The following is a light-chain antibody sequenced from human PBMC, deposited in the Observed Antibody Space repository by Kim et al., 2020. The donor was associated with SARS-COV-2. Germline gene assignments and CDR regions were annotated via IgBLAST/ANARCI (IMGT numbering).Light chain of an antibody. CDR1: ALPKQF. CDR2: KDT. J-gene: IGLJ1*01. CDR3: QSADSSGTYV. Sequence: VSPGRTARITCSGDALPKQFAYWYQQKPGQAPVLVIYKDTERPSGIPERFSGSRSGTTVTLTISGVQAEDEADYYCQSADSSGTYVFGTGTKVTVL. V-gene: IGLV3-25*03.